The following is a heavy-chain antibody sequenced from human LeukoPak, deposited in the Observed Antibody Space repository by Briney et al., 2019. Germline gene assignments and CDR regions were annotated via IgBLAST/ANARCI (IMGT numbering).Heavy chain of an antibody. Sequence: ASVKVSCTASGYTFTSYYMHWVRQAPGQGLEWMGWINPNSGGTNYAQKFQGRVTMTRDTSISTAYMELSRLRSDDTAVYYCARDNAAVAGRPYDYWGQGTLVTVSS. D-gene: IGHD6-19*01. J-gene: IGHJ4*02. CDR2: INPNSGGT. CDR1: GYTFTSYY. CDR3: ARDNAAVAGRPYDY. V-gene: IGHV1-2*02.